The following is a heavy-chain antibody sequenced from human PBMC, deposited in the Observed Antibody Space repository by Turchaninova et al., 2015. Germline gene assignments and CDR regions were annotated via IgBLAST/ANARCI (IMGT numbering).Heavy chain of an antibody. D-gene: IGHD3-9*01. Sequence: QVHLQESGPGLVKPSETRSLTCAVSGSSISSGYYWGWSLQPPGKGLECIGGIYHSGSTYYNPSLKSRVTISVDTSKNQCSLKLSSVTAADTAVYYCARNGVLRYFDWHWGQGTLVTVSS. CDR3: ARNGVLRYFDWH. CDR1: GSSISSGYY. CDR2: IYHSGST. V-gene: IGHV4-38-2*01. J-gene: IGHJ4*02.